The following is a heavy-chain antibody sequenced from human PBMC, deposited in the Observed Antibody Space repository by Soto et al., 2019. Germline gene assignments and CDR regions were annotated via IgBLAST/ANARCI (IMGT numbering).Heavy chain of an antibody. CDR1: GFTFDSYG. V-gene: IGHV3-30*18. J-gene: IGHJ5*02. D-gene: IGHD4-17*01. CDR3: VKDLLQHTVTTCGS. CDR2: ISSDGNNK. Sequence: QVQLVESGGGVVQPGRSLRLSCAASGFTFDSYGMHWVRQAPGKGLEWVAVISSDGNNKYYADSVKGRFSIYRDNFNNILYLRMSSLRVEDTAVYYCVKDLLQHTVTTCGSWGQGTLVNVSS.